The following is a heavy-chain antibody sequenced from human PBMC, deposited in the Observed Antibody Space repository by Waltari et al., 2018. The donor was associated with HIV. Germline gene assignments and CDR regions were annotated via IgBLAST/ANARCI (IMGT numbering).Heavy chain of an antibody. CDR1: GGTFSRYA. D-gene: IGHD6-13*01. Sequence: QVQLVQSGAEVKKPGSSVKVSCKASGGTFSRYAISWVRKAPGEGLEWMGSIIPILGIANYAQKFQGRVTITADKSTSTAYMELSSLRSEDTAVYYCARDPGYSSSWYYYYGMDVWGQGTTVTVSS. J-gene: IGHJ6*02. CDR3: ARDPGYSSSWYYYYGMDV. V-gene: IGHV1-69*04. CDR2: IIPILGIA.